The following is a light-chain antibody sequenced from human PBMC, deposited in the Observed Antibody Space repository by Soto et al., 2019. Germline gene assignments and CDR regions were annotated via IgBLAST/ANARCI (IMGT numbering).Light chain of an antibody. V-gene: IGLV2-18*02. J-gene: IGLJ1*01. Sequence: QSVLTQPPSASGSPGQSVTISCTGTSSVVGSYNRVSWYQQPPGTAPKLMIYEVSNRPSGVPDRFSGSKSGNTASLTISGLQAEDEADYYCSSYTSTSTYVFGTGTKVTVL. CDR1: SSVVGSYNR. CDR3: SSYTSTSTYV. CDR2: EVS.